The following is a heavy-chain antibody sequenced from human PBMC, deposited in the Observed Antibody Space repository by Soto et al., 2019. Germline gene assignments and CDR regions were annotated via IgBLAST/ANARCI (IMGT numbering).Heavy chain of an antibody. CDR3: AREEWSIGSGSYYFDY. CDR1: SGSISSSNW. J-gene: IGHJ4*02. CDR2: IYHSGST. Sequence: SETMSLTRAVSSGSISSSNWWSWVRQPPGKGLEWIGEIYHSGSTNYNPSLKSRVTISVDKSKNQFSLKLSSVTAADTAVYYCAREEWSIGSGSYYFDYWGQGTLVTVSS. V-gene: IGHV4-4*02. D-gene: IGHD3-10*01.